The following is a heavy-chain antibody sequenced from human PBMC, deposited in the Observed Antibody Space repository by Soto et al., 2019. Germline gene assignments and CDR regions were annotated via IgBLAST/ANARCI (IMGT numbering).Heavy chain of an antibody. V-gene: IGHV3-23*01. J-gene: IGHJ5*02. D-gene: IGHD2-2*01. Sequence: GGSLRLSCAASGFTFSSYAMSWVRQAPGKGLEWVSAISGSGGSTYYADSVKGRFTISRDNSKNTLYLQMNSLRAEDTAVYYCAKDQTSSTSYPNWFDPWGQGTLVTVSS. CDR2: ISGSGGST. CDR1: GFTFSSYA. CDR3: AKDQTSSTSYPNWFDP.